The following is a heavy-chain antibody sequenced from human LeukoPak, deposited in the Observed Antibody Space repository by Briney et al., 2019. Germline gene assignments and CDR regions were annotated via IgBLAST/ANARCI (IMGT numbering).Heavy chain of an antibody. Sequence: SETLSLTCTVSGGSISSYYWTWIRQPPGRGLEWIGYIPYSGSTTYNPSLRSRVTMSVDTSKNQISLKLTSVTAADTAVYYCARGTAAASGSLDYWGQGNLVTVSS. CDR2: IPYSGST. CDR1: GGSISSYY. J-gene: IGHJ4*02. D-gene: IGHD1-14*01. V-gene: IGHV4-59*08. CDR3: ARGTAAASGSLDY.